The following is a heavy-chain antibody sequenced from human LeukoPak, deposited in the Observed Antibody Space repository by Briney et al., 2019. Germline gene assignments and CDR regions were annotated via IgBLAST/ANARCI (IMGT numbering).Heavy chain of an antibody. CDR1: GFTVSNNY. CDR2: IHSGGTT. Sequence: PGGSLRLSCAASGFTVSNNYMSWVRQAPGKGLEWVSVIHSGGTTNYADSEQGRFTISRDNSKTTVYLHMNSLRAEDTAVYYCARDSDSGYGPFASWGQGTLVTVSS. D-gene: IGHD5-12*01. CDR3: ARDSDSGYGPFAS. J-gene: IGHJ4*02. V-gene: IGHV3-53*01.